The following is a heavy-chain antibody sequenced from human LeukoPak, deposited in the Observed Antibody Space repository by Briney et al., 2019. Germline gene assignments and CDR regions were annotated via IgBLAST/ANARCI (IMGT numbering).Heavy chain of an antibody. CDR1: GFTFSSYG. CDR3: ARESDPSVWGSYRYHRGRPNWFDP. J-gene: IGHJ5*02. D-gene: IGHD3-16*02. CDR2: ISYDGSNK. V-gene: IGHV3-30*03. Sequence: GGSLRLSCAASGFTFSSYGMHWVRQAPGKGLEWVAVISYDGSNKYYADSVKGRFTISRDNSKNTLYLQMNSLRAEDTAAYYCARESDPSVWGSYRYHRGRPNWFDPWGQGTLVTVSS.